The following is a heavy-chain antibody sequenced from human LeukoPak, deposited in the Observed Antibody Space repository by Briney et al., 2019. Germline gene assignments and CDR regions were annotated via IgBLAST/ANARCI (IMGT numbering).Heavy chain of an antibody. D-gene: IGHD4-17*01. V-gene: IGHV4-59*01. CDR2: IYYSGST. CDR3: ARDRYGDYPEAFDI. CDR1: GGSISSYY. J-gene: IGHJ3*02. Sequence: SETLSLTCTVSGGSISSYYWSWIRQPPGKGLEWIGYIYYSGSTNYNPSLKSRVTISVDTSKNQFSLKLSSVTAADTAVYYCARDRYGDYPEAFDIWGQGTMVTVSS.